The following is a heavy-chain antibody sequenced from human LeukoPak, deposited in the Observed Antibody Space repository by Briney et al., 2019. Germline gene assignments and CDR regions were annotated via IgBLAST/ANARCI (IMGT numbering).Heavy chain of an antibody. Sequence: ASVKVSCKASGYTFTGYYMHWVRQAPGQGLEWMGWINPNSGGTNYAQKFQGRVTMTRDTSISTAYMELSRLRSDDTAVYYCARERGYSYGMNFDYWGQGTLVTVSS. J-gene: IGHJ4*02. CDR2: INPNSGGT. D-gene: IGHD5-18*01. CDR1: GYTFTGYY. V-gene: IGHV1-2*02. CDR3: ARERGYSYGMNFDY.